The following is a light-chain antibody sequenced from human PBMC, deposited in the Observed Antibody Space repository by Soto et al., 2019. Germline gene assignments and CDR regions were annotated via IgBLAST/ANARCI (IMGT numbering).Light chain of an antibody. CDR2: DAS. V-gene: IGKV1-33*01. J-gene: IGKJ2*01. CDR3: QQYDNLPVT. Sequence: DIQMTQSPSSLSASVGDRVTITCQASQDISNHLNWHQQKPGKAPKLLIYDASNLETGVPSRFSGSGSGTDFTFTISSLQPEDIATYYCQQYDNLPVTFGQGTKLEIK. CDR1: QDISNH.